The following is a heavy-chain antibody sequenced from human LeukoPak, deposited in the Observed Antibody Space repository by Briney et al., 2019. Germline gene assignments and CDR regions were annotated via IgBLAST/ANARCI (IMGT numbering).Heavy chain of an antibody. J-gene: IGHJ6*02. D-gene: IGHD3-10*01. CDR2: ISGSGGTA. V-gene: IGHV3-23*01. Sequence: GGSLRLSCAASGFTFSIYAMSWVRQAPGKGLEWVSAISGSGGTAYYADSVKGRFTISRDNSKNTLYLQMNSLRAEDTALYYCGKDISAGGMDVWGQGTTVTVSS. CDR3: GKDISAGGMDV. CDR1: GFTFSIYA.